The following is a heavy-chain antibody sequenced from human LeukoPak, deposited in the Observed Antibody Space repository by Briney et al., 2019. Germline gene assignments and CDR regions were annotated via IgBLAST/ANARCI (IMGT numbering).Heavy chain of an antibody. V-gene: IGHV3-15*01. CDR2: IKSKAAGGTR. CDR3: TADPPGAGYVIDY. D-gene: IGHD5-12*01. J-gene: IGHJ4*02. CDR1: GFIFSDAY. Sequence: RGGSQSLLCAASGFIFSDAYVTWVRQAPGKGLECVGRIKSKAAGGTRDYGARVKGRFTSSRDESTNTLHLQMNSLKTEDTGVYYCTADPPGAGYVIDYWAERPLLTVSS.